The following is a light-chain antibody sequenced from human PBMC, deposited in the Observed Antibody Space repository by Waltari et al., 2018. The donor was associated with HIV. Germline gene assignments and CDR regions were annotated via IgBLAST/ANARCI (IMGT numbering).Light chain of an antibody. CDR3: QQYGSSPPYT. CDR2: GAS. Sequence: ERVLTQSPGTLSLSPGDRATLSCRASQSVSSSHLAWYQLKPGQVSRLPSYGASSRATGIPDRFSGRGSGTDFTHTISTLEPEDFAVYYCQQYGSSPPYTFGQGTTLEIK. V-gene: IGKV3-20*01. J-gene: IGKJ2*01. CDR1: QSVSSSH.